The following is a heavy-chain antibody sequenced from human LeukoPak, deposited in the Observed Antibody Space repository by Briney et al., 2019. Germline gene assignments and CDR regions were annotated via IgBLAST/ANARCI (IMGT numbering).Heavy chain of an antibody. J-gene: IGHJ3*02. Sequence: GGSLRLSCAASGFSVRSSYMNWVRQAPGKGLEWVSVIYDGETTVYADSVKGRFTISRDDSENTLHLQMNSLRAEDTAVYYCAADTDYVAFDIWGRGTMVTVSS. CDR1: GFSVRSSY. D-gene: IGHD4-17*01. V-gene: IGHV3-53*01. CDR3: AADTDYVAFDI. CDR2: IYDGETT.